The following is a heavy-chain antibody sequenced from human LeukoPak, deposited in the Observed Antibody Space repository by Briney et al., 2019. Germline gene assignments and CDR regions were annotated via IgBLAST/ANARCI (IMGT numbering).Heavy chain of an antibody. J-gene: IGHJ5*02. CDR2: IYSGGST. D-gene: IGHD3-22*01. Sequence: GGSLRLSCAASGFTFSNYVMSWVRQAPGKGLEWVSVIYSGGSTYYADSVKGRFTISRDNSKNTLYLQMNSLRAEDTAVYYCARGYDSSGYWAWGQGTLVTVSS. CDR3: ARGYDSSGYWA. CDR1: GFTFSNYV. V-gene: IGHV3-53*01.